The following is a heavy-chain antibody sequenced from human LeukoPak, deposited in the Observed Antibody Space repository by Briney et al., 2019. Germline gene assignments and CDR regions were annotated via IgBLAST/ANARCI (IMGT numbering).Heavy chain of an antibody. D-gene: IGHD4-17*01. CDR3: VRSKSGTYGWFDP. CDR2: IYYSGST. Sequence: SETLSLTCTLSGGSISSYYWSWIRQPPGKGLEWIGYIYYSGSTNYNSSLKSRLTISVDTSKDQFSLKVSSVTAADTAVYYCVRSKSGTYGWFDPWGQGTLVTVSS. V-gene: IGHV4-59*01. CDR1: GGSISSYY. J-gene: IGHJ5*02.